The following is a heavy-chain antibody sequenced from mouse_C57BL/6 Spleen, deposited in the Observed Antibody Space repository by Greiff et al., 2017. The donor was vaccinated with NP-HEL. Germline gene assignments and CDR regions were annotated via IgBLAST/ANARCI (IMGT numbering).Heavy chain of an antibody. CDR2: INPSNGGT. D-gene: IGHD1-1*01. V-gene: IGHV1-53*01. Sequence: VQLQQSGTELVKPGASVKLSCKASGYTFTSYWMHWVKQRPGQGLEWIGNINPSNGGTNYNEKFKSKATLTVDKSSRTAYMHLSSLTSEVSSVYYCAREEGITTVVKAYWGQGTLVTVSA. CDR3: AREEGITTVVKAY. CDR1: GYTFTSYW. J-gene: IGHJ3*01.